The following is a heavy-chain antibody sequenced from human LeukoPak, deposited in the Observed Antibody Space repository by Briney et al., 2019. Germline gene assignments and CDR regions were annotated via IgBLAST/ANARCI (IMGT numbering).Heavy chain of an antibody. V-gene: IGHV3-48*04. CDR1: GFTFSSYS. D-gene: IGHD6-13*01. Sequence: GGSLRLSCAASGFTFSSYSMNWVRQAPGKGLEWVSYISSSSSTIYYADSVKGRFTISRDNAKNSPYLQINSLRAKDTAVYYRARGFQSSSWIWGQGTLVTVSS. J-gene: IGHJ4*02. CDR2: ISSSSSTI. CDR3: ARGFQSSSWI.